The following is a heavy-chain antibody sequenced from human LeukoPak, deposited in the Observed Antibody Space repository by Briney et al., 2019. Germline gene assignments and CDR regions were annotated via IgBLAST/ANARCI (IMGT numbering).Heavy chain of an antibody. CDR2: INHSGST. Sequence: PSETLSLTCAVYGGSFSGYYWSWIRQPPGKGLEWIGEINHSGSTNYNPSLKSRVTISVDTSENQFSLKLSSVTAADTAVYYCARDDILTTDAFDIWGQGTMVTVSS. CDR1: GGSFSGYY. V-gene: IGHV4-34*01. J-gene: IGHJ3*02. D-gene: IGHD3-9*01. CDR3: ARDDILTTDAFDI.